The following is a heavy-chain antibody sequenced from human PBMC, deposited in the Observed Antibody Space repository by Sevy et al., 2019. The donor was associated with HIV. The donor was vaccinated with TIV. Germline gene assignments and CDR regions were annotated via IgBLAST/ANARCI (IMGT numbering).Heavy chain of an antibody. V-gene: IGHV3-23*01. D-gene: IGHD6-13*01. CDR2: ISGTGYST. Sequence: GGSLRLSCAASGFTFSTYAMSWVRQAPGKGLEWVSSISGTGYSTYYADSLKGRFTVSRDNSKNTQYLQMNSLRVEDTAVYYCAKGGQYSSSWYECWGQGALVTVSS. J-gene: IGHJ5*01. CDR3: AKGGQYSSSWYEC. CDR1: GFTFSTYA.